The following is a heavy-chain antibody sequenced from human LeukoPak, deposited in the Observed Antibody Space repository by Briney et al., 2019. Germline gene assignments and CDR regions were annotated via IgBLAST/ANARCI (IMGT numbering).Heavy chain of an antibody. CDR1: VGSISSYY. CDR2: IYYSGST. J-gene: IGHJ4*02. Sequence: PSETLSLTCTVSVGSISSYYWSWIRQPPGRGLGWGGYIYYSGSTNYNPPLKSRVTISVDTSKNQFSLKLSSVTAADTAVYYCSRGGTAMVIERYFVYWGQGTLVTVSS. D-gene: IGHD5-18*01. CDR3: SRGGTAMVIERYFVY. V-gene: IGHV4-59*01.